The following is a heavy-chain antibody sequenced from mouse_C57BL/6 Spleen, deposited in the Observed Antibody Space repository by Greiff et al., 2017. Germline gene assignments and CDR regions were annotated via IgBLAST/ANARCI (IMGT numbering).Heavy chain of an antibody. V-gene: IGHV5-6*01. CDR3: ARERVITTVVATDYYAMDY. CDR2: ISSGGSYT. CDR1: GFTFSSYG. D-gene: IGHD1-1*01. J-gene: IGHJ4*01. Sequence: EVKLMESGGDLVKPGGSLKLSCAASGFTFSSYGMSWVRQTPDKRLEWVATISSGGSYTYYPDSVKGRFTISRDNAKNTLYLQMSSLKSEDTAMYYCARERVITTVVATDYYAMDYWGQGTSVTVSS.